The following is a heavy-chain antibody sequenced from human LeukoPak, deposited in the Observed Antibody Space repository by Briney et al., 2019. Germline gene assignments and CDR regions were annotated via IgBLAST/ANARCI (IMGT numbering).Heavy chain of an antibody. CDR2: INPSVGTT. CDR3: ARGGAFCGGDCYSRHYFDY. V-gene: IGHV1-46*01. CDR1: GYTFTSYY. Sequence: ASVKVSCKASGYTFTSYYMHWVRQAPGQGLEWMAIINPSVGTTGYAQKFQGRFTMTRDTSTSTVYMELSSLRSEDTAVYYCARGGAFCGGDCYSRHYFDYWGQETLVTVSS. J-gene: IGHJ4*02. D-gene: IGHD2-21*01.